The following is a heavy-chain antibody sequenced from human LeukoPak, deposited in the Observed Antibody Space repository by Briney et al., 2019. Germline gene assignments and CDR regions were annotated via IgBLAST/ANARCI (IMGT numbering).Heavy chain of an antibody. Sequence: GGSLRLSCAASGFTFSSYAVSWVRQAPGKGLEWVSAISGSGGSTFYADSVKGRFTISRDNSKNTLYLQMNSLRAEDTAVYYCAKDLSKSRITMVRGVPSPSDYWGQGTLVTVSS. CDR1: GFTFSSYA. J-gene: IGHJ4*02. CDR3: AKDLSKSRITMVRGVPSPSDY. CDR2: ISGSGGST. D-gene: IGHD3-10*01. V-gene: IGHV3-23*01.